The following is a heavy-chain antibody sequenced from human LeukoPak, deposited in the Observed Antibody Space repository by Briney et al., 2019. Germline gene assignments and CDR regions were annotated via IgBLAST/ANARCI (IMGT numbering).Heavy chain of an antibody. CDR1: GGSISGYY. J-gene: IGHJ4*02. D-gene: IGHD4-17*01. CDR2: IYYSGST. Sequence: PSETLSLTCSVSGGSISGYYWSWIRQPPGKGLEWIGYIYYSGSTNYNPSLKSRVTISVDTSKNQFSLKLSSVTAADTAVYYCARDSSPAYGDEYYFDYWGQGTLVTVSS. CDR3: ARDSSPAYGDEYYFDY. V-gene: IGHV4-59*12.